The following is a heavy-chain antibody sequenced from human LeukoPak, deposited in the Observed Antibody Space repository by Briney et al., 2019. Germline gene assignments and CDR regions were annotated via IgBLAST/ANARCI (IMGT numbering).Heavy chain of an antibody. Sequence: GASVKVSCKASGYTFTSYYMHWVRQAPGQGLEWMGIINPSGGSTSYAQKFQGRVTMTRDTSTSTVYMELSRLRSDDTAVYYCARAGHYDFWSGFRTRLYWFDPWGQGTLVTVSS. CDR2: INPSGGST. D-gene: IGHD3-3*01. V-gene: IGHV1-46*01. CDR3: ARAGHYDFWSGFRTRLYWFDP. J-gene: IGHJ5*02. CDR1: GYTFTSYY.